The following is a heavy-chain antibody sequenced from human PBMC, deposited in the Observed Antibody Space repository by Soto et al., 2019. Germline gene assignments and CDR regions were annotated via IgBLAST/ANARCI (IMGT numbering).Heavy chain of an antibody. CDR2: IYYSGST. CDR3: ARAGGYPDYFDY. J-gene: IGHJ4*02. V-gene: IGHV4-30-4*01. CDR1: GGSIISGDYY. Sequence: SETLSLTCTVSGGSIISGDYYFICIRQPPGKGLEWIGYIYYSGSTYYNPSLKSRVTISVDTSKNQFSLKLSSVTAADTAVYYCARAGGYPDYFDYWGQGTLVTVSS. D-gene: IGHD3-22*01.